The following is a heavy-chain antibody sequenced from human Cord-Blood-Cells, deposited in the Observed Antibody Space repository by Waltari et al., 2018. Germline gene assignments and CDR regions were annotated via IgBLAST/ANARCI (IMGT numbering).Heavy chain of an antibody. V-gene: IGHV4-39*01. J-gene: IGHJ5*02. CDR1: GAPISSSSYY. Sequence: QLQLQESGPGLVTPSETLSLTCTVSGAPISSSSYYWGWLREPPRKGLEWIGSIYYSGSTYYNPSLKSRVTISVDTSKNQFSLKLSSVTAADTAVYYCARRVRDGHYNWFDPWGQGTLVTVSS. CDR2: IYYSGST. CDR3: ARRVRDGHYNWFDP.